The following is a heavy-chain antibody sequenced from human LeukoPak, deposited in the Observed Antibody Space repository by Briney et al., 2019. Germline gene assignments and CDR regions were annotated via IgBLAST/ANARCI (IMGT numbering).Heavy chain of an antibody. J-gene: IGHJ6*04. CDR1: GYTLSNHA. D-gene: IGHD2-8*02. Sequence: ASVKVSCKGSGYTLSNHAFSWVRQAPGQGLEWMGWISADNGNTNHAQKFQGRVSLTTDTSTSTAYMELRSLRSDDTAVYYCAGAEGGVVYRAGGGNYYYYHAMAFWGKGPRVT. CDR3: AGAEGGVVYRAGGGNYYYYHAMAF. V-gene: IGHV1-18*04. CDR2: ISADNGNT.